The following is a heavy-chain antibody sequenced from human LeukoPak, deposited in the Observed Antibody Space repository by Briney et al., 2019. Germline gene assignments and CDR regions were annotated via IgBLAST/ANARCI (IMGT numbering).Heavy chain of an antibody. Sequence: ASVKVSCKASGYTFRSYDSTWVRQAPGQGLEWMGWISPNNGNTNYAQKFQGRVTMTTDTPTSTAYMEMRSLRSDDTAVYYCARKSGYSGYDSDAFDIWGQGTMVTVSS. D-gene: IGHD5-12*01. V-gene: IGHV1-18*01. CDR1: GYTFRSYD. J-gene: IGHJ3*02. CDR2: ISPNNGNT. CDR3: ARKSGYSGYDSDAFDI.